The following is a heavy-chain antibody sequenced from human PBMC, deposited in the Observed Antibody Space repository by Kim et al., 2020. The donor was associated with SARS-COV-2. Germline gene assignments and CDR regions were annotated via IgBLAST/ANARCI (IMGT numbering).Heavy chain of an antibody. CDR3: AKDRSSRGYSSGWPDY. Sequence: SVKGRFTIYKNNAKNSLYLQMNSLRAEDTAMYYCAKDRSSRGYSSGWPDYWGQGTLVTVSS. D-gene: IGHD6-19*01. V-gene: IGHV3-9*01. J-gene: IGHJ4*02.